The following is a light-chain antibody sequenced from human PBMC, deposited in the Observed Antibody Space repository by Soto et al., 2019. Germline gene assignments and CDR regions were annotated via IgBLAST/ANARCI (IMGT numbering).Light chain of an antibody. Sequence: DIVMTQSPDSLAVSLGERATINCKSSQSVLYSSNHKNYLAWYQQRPGQPPKLLIYWASTRESGVPDRFSGSGSGTDFTRTITSLQAEDVAVYYCQQYESTPPTFGQGTKLEIK. CDR1: QSVLYSSNHKNY. CDR3: QQYESTPPT. V-gene: IGKV4-1*01. CDR2: WAS. J-gene: IGKJ2*01.